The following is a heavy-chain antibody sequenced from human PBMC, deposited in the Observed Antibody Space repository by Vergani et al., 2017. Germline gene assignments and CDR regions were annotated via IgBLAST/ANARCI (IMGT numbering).Heavy chain of an antibody. V-gene: IGHV3-15*01. D-gene: IGHD6-13*01. CDR3: TTVPWDSSSWYYYYYMDV. Sequence: EVQLVESGGGLVKPGGSLRLSCAASGFTFINAWMTWVRQAPGKGLEWVGRIKSKTDGGTTYYAAPVKGKFTISRDDSKNTLYLQMNSLKTEDTAVYYCTTVPWDSSSWYYYYYMDVWGQGTTVTVSS. CDR2: IKSKTDGGTT. CDR1: GFTFINAW. J-gene: IGHJ6*03.